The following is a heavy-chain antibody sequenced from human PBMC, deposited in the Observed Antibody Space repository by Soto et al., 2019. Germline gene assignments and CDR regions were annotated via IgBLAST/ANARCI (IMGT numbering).Heavy chain of an antibody. CDR1: GFTFDDYA. J-gene: IGHJ4*02. V-gene: IGHV3-9*01. D-gene: IGHD3-16*01. Sequence: GGSLRLSCAASGFTFDDYAMHWVRQAPGKGLEWVSGISWNSGSIGYADSVKGRFTISRDNAKNSLYLQMNSLRAEDTALYYCAKSPHPPAGGVSKSFFDYWGQGTLVTVSS. CDR3: AKSPHPPAGGVSKSFFDY. CDR2: ISWNSGSI.